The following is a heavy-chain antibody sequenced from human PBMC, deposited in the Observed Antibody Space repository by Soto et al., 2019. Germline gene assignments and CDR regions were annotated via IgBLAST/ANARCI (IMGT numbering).Heavy chain of an antibody. CDR3: AKDGPYEISTAHYTGWFAP. D-gene: IGHD3-9*01. Sequence: GVSLRLSCAASGFTFSRYAVSWVRQAPGKGLEWVSVFDGSVGHTYYANSVKGRFAISSDNSKNTLFLQMNSLKAEDTAVYYCAKDGPYEISTAHYTGWFAPWGPGTLVTVSS. CDR1: GFTFSRYA. CDR2: FDGSVGHT. V-gene: IGHV3-23*01. J-gene: IGHJ5*02.